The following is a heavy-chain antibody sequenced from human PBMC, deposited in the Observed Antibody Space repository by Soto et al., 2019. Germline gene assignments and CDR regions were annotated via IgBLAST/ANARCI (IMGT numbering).Heavy chain of an antibody. D-gene: IGHD6-19*01. Sequence: SVKVSCKASGGTFSSYAISWVRQAPGQGLEWMGGIIPILGTTNYAQNFQGRVTITADESTSTAYMEMSSLRSEDTAVYYCAILQAVAGTSVADNLDHWGLG. V-gene: IGHV1-69*13. CDR3: AILQAVAGTSVADNLDH. CDR2: IIPILGTT. CDR1: GGTFSSYA. J-gene: IGHJ4*02.